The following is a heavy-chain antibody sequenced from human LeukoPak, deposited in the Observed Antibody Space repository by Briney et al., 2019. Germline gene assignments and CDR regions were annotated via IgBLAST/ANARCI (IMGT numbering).Heavy chain of an antibody. D-gene: IGHD4-11*01. CDR2: IYTSGST. CDR1: GGSISSYY. Sequence: SETLSLTCTVSGGSISSYYWSWIRQPAGKGLEWIGRIYTSGSTNYNPSLKSRVTMSVDTSKNQFSLKLSSVTAADTAVYYCARQKPSTFRQYGRGRPFDYWGQGTLVTVSS. V-gene: IGHV4-4*07. J-gene: IGHJ4*02. CDR3: ARQKPSTFRQYGRGRPFDY.